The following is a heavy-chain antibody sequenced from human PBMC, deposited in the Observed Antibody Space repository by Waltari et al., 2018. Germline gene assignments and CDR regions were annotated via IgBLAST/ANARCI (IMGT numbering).Heavy chain of an antibody. V-gene: IGHV3-33*01. D-gene: IGHD3-3*01. CDR1: GFTFSSYG. Sequence: QVQLVESGGGVVQPGRSLSLSCSASGFTFSSYGMHWVRPDPGQGTEWVEVIWYDGSNKYYADSVKGRFTISRDNSKNTLYLQMNSLRAEDTAVYYCARDLRTYYDFWSGYYRGRDGMDVWGQGTTVTVSS. CDR3: ARDLRTYYDFWSGYYRGRDGMDV. J-gene: IGHJ6*02. CDR2: IWYDGSNK.